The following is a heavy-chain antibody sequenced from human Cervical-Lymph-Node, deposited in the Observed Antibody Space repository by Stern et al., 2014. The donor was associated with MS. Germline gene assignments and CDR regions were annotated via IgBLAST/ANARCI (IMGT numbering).Heavy chain of an antibody. D-gene: IGHD1-26*01. J-gene: IGHJ6*02. CDR3: ATGRAVPHYDYHGMDV. CDR2: FDPEDVES. Sequence: QVQLVQSGAELKAPGASVKVSCKVSGSTLIELSMHWVRQAPGKGLEWMGGFDPEDVESDYAQKFQGRVTLTEDTSTGTVYMELSSLRSEDTAVYYCATGRAVPHYDYHGMDVWGQGTMVTVSS. V-gene: IGHV1-24*01. CDR1: GSTLIELS.